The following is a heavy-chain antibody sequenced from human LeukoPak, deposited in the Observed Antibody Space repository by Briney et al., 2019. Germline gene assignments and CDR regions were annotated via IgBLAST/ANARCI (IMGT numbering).Heavy chain of an antibody. V-gene: IGHV1-2*02. CDR2: INPNSGGT. J-gene: IGHJ6*02. CDR1: GYTFTGYY. CDR3: ARGAGRQRLDPRLDYYYGMDV. D-gene: IGHD6-25*01. Sequence: ASVKVSCKASGYTFTGYYMHWVRQAPGQGLEWMGWINPNSGGTNYAQKFQGRVTMTRDTSISTAYMELSRLRSDDTAVYYCARGAGRQRLDPRLDYYYGMDVWGQGTTVTVSS.